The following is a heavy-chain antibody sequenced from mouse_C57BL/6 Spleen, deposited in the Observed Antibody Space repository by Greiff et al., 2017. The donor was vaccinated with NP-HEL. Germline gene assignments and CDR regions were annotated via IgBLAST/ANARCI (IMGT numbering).Heavy chain of an antibody. V-gene: IGHV5-17*01. CDR1: GFTFSDYG. J-gene: IGHJ4*01. Sequence: EVKLMESGGGLVKPGGSLKLSCAASGFTFSDYGRHWVRQAPEKGLEWVAYISSGSSTIYYADTVKGRFTISRDNAKNTLFLQMTSLRSEDTAMYYCASDGYYEAMDYWGQGTSVTVSS. CDR3: ASDGYYEAMDY. D-gene: IGHD2-3*01. CDR2: ISSGSSTI.